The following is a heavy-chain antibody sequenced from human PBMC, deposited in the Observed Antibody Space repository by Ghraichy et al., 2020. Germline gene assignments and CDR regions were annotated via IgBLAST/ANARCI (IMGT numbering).Heavy chain of an antibody. CDR2: RSPDKETK. V-gene: IGHV3-30*03. D-gene: IGHD1-26*01. CDR1: GFPFSRYG. CDR3: ARGDDGSPDS. Sequence: GGSLRLSCKASGFPFSRYGMHWVRRAPGKGLEWVALRSPDKETKFYADSVRGRFTISRDDSKSPLFLRMNNLRPEDTGMYYCARGDDGSPDSWGPGTLVIVSS. J-gene: IGHJ4*02.